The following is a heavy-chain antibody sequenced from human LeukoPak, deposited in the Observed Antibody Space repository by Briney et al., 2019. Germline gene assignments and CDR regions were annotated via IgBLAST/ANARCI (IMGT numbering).Heavy chain of an antibody. CDR1: GYTFTSYY. D-gene: IGHD2-2*02. Sequence: ASVKVSCKASGYTFTSYYMHWVRQAPGQGLEWMGIINPSGGSTSYAQKFQGRVTMTRDTSTSTVYMELSSLRSEDTAVYYCARETDCSSTSCYRAYYYYYGMDVWGQGTTVTVSS. V-gene: IGHV1-46*01. J-gene: IGHJ6*02. CDR3: ARETDCSSTSCYRAYYYYYGMDV. CDR2: INPSGGST.